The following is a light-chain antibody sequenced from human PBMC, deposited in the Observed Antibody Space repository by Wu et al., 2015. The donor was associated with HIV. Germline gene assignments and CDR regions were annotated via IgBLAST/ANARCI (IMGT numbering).Light chain of an antibody. CDR2: DSA. J-gene: IGKJ1*01. V-gene: IGKV3-11*01. CDR3: QQRSSWPWT. CDR1: QNVNTY. Sequence: DIVLTQSPATLSLSPGERATLSCRASQNVNTYLAWYQQKPGQAPRLLIYDSANRATGIPGRFSGSGSGTDFTLTINSLEPEDFAVYYCQQRSSWPWTFGQGTKVEIK.